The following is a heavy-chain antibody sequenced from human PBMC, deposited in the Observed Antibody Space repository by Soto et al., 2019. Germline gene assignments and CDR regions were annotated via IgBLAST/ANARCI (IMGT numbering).Heavy chain of an antibody. D-gene: IGHD3-10*01. CDR1: GGTFSSHV. V-gene: IGHV1-69*01. J-gene: IGHJ4*02. Sequence: QVQLVQSGAEVKKPGSSVKVSCKASGGTFSSHVFNWVRQAPGQGLEWMGGIMPIIGTANYAQKFQGRVTITADESTSTAYMELSSLRSEDTAVYYCARDLEFRDGNISNLYYWGQGTLVTVSS. CDR3: ARDLEFRDGNISNLYY. CDR2: IMPIIGTA.